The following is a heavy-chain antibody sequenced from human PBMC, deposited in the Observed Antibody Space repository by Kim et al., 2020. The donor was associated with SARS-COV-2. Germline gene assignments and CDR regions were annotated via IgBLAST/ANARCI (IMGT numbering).Heavy chain of an antibody. D-gene: IGHD2-2*01. J-gene: IGHJ4*02. V-gene: IGHV1-3*01. CDR2: INAGNGNT. CDR1: GYTFTSYA. Sequence: ASVKVSCKASGYTFTSYAMHWVRQAPGQRLEWMGWINAGNGNTKYSQKFQGRVTITRDTSASTAYMELSSLRSEDTAVYYCARAYYCSSTSCHHPFDYWGQGTLVTVSS. CDR3: ARAYYCSSTSCHHPFDY.